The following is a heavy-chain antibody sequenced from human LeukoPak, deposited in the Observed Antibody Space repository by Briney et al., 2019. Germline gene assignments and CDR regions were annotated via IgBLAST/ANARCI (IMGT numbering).Heavy chain of an antibody. Sequence: SETLSLTCAVYGGSFSGYYWGWIRQPPGKGLEWIGEINHSGSTNYNPSLKSRVNISVDTSKNQFSLKLSSVTAADTAVYYCARGFAQQLFSWGQGTLVTVSS. J-gene: IGHJ4*02. CDR1: GGSFSGYY. V-gene: IGHV4-34*01. D-gene: IGHD6-13*01. CDR3: ARGFAQQLFS. CDR2: INHSGST.